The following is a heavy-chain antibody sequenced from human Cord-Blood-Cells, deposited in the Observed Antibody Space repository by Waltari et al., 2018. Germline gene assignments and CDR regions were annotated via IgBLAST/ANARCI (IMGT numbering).Heavy chain of an antibody. Sequence: QLQLQESGPGLVKPSETLSLTCTVSGGSISSSSYYWGWIRQPPGKGLEWIGSIYYSGSTYYSPSLKSRVTISVDTSKNQFSLKLSSVTAADTAVYYCARPYGSGSYYAVDIWGQGTMVTVSS. J-gene: IGHJ3*02. V-gene: IGHV4-39*01. CDR1: GGSISSSSYY. CDR2: IYYSGST. D-gene: IGHD3-10*01. CDR3: ARPYGSGSYYAVDI.